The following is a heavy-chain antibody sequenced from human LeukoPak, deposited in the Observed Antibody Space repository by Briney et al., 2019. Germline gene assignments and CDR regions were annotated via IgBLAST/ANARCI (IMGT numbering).Heavy chain of an antibody. V-gene: IGHV4-59*01. CDR3: ATAGPISGRHNFFDS. CDR1: GDSINTYY. D-gene: IGHD3-10*01. CDR2: IYYSGST. Sequence: SETLSLTCTVSGDSINTYYWSWIRQPPGKGLEWIGYIYYSGSTKYNPSLKSRVTISVDTSKNQFSLKLSSLTAADTAVYYCATAGPISGRHNFFDSWGQGSTVAVSS. J-gene: IGHJ4*02.